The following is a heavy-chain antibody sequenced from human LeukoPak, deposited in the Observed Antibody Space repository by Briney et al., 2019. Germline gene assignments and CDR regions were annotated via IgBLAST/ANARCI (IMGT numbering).Heavy chain of an antibody. D-gene: IGHD5-18*01. J-gene: IGHJ4*02. CDR1: GASITRRY. CDR3: GRGGGGGYLGYSFDY. CDR2: TNYSGNT. Sequence: SETLSLTCTVSGASITRRYWSWIRQPPGKGLEWIGYTNYSGNTNYNPSLKSRVTISVDTSKNQFSLKLSSVTAADTAVYYCGRGGGGGYLGYSFDYWGQGTLVTVSS. V-gene: IGHV4-59*11.